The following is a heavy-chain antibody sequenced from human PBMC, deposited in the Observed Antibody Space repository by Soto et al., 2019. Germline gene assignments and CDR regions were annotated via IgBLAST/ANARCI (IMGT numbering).Heavy chain of an antibody. CDR2: MEPSTGRT. D-gene: IGHD1-26*01. J-gene: IGHJ4*02. CDR1: GYSFTRLD. CDR3: AGGVSAGVDY. V-gene: IGHV1-8*01. Sequence: QVQLVQSGAEVREPGASVKVSCKASGYSFTRLDINWVRQTAGQGLEWMGWMEPSTGRTGYAQKFQGRGTMTRDTSINTAYMELTTLTSDDTAFYYCAGGVSAGVDYWGQGTLVIVSS.